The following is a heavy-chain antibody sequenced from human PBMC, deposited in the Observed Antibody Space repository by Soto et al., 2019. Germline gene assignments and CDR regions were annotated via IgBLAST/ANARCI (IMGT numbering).Heavy chain of an antibody. CDR1: GFTFSSYS. J-gene: IGHJ3*02. V-gene: IGHV3-21*01. CDR2: ISSSSSYI. Sequence: GGSLRLCCAASGFTFSSYSMNWVRQAPGKGLEWVSSISSSSSYIYYADSVKGRFTISRDNAKNSLYLQMNSLRAEDTAVYYCASSYCSGGSCYSFHAFDIWGQGTMVTVSS. D-gene: IGHD2-15*01. CDR3: ASSYCSGGSCYSFHAFDI.